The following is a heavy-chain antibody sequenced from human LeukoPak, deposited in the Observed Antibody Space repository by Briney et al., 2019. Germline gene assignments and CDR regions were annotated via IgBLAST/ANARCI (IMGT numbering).Heavy chain of an antibody. CDR1: GFTFSGYA. V-gene: IGHV3-23*01. CDR3: AKDLWMEDIVVVPAATVFDY. CDR2: ISGSGGST. Sequence: GGSLRLSCAASGFTFSGYAMSWVRQAPGKGLEWVSAISGSGGSTYYADSVKGRFTISRDNSKNTLYLQMNNLRAEDTAVYYCAKDLWMEDIVVVPAATVFDYWGQGTLVTVSS. J-gene: IGHJ4*02. D-gene: IGHD2-2*01.